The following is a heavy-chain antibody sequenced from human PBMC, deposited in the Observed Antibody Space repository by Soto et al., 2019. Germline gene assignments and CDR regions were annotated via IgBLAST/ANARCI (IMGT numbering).Heavy chain of an antibody. CDR3: TTGFRIRITMIVVVTP. J-gene: IGHJ5*02. D-gene: IGHD3-22*01. CDR1: GFTFSNAW. V-gene: IGHV3-15*01. CDR2: IKSKTDGGTT. Sequence: AGGSLRLSCAASGFTFSNAWMSWVRQAPGKGLEWVGRIKSKTDGGTTDYAAPVKGRFTISRDDSKNTLYLQMNSLKTEDTAVYYCTTGFRIRITMIVVVTPWGQGTLVTVSS.